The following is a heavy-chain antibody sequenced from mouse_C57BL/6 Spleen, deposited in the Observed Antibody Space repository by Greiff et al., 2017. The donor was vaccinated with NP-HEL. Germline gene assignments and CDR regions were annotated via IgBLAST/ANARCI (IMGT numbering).Heavy chain of an antibody. CDR2: ISYDGSN. V-gene: IGHV3-6*01. D-gene: IGHD3-3*01. CDR3: ARGDLPWYFDV. CDR1: GYSITSGYY. Sequence: DVQLQESGPGLVKPSQSLSLTCSVTGYSITSGYYWNWIRQFPGNKLEWMGYISYDGSNNYNPSLKNRISITRDTSKNQFFLKLNSVTTEDTATYYCARGDLPWYFDVWGTGTTVTVSS. J-gene: IGHJ1*03.